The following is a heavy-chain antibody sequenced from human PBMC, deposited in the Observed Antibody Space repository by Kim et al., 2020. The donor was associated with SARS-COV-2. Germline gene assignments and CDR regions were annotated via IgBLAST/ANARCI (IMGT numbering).Heavy chain of an antibody. CDR2: INAGNGNT. V-gene: IGHV1-3*01. Sequence: ASVKVSCKASGYTFTSYAMHWVRQAPGQRLEWMGWINAGNGNTKYSQKFQGRVTITRDTSASTAYMELSSLRSEDTAVYYCARAPGTMIVGFDPWGQGTLVTVSS. CDR1: GYTFTSYA. D-gene: IGHD3-22*01. J-gene: IGHJ5*02. CDR3: ARAPGTMIVGFDP.